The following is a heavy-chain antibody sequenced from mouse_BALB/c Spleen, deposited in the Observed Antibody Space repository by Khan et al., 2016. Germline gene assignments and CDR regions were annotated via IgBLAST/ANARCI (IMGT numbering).Heavy chain of an antibody. Sequence: QIQLVQSGPELKKPGETVKISCKASEYTFTNYGMNWVKQAPGKGLKWMGWINTNTGEPTYAEEFKGRFVFSLEASASTASLQINNLKDEDSATYFCARTGDYPYYAMDYWGQGTSVTVSS. CDR2: INTNTGEP. D-gene: IGHD2-13*01. J-gene: IGHJ4*01. CDR1: EYTFTNYG. CDR3: ARTGDYPYYAMDY. V-gene: IGHV9-3*02.